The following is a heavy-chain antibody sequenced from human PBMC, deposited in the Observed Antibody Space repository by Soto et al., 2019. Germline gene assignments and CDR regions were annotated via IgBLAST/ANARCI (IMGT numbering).Heavy chain of an antibody. Sequence: VGSLRLSCAASGFTFGSYGMSWVRQAPGKGLEWVSGISGSGSSTYYADSVKGRFTISRDNSKNTLYLQMNSLRVEDTAIYYCAKGGGYSYGYEVFYFDYWGQGTLVTVSS. J-gene: IGHJ4*02. D-gene: IGHD5-18*01. V-gene: IGHV3-23*01. CDR1: GFTFGSYG. CDR3: AKGGGYSYGYEVFYFDY. CDR2: ISGSGSST.